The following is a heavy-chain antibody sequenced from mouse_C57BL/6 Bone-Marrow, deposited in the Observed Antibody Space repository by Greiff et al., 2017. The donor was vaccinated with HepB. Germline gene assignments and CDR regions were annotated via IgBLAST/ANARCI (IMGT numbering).Heavy chain of an antibody. D-gene: IGHD1-1*01. Sequence: VQRVESGPELVKPGASVKISCKASGYAFSSSWMNWVKQRPGKGLEWIGRIYPGDGDTNYNGKFKGKATLTADKSSSTAYRQLSSLTSEDSAVYFCANYYYGSSYGFAYWGQGTLVTVSA. CDR3: ANYYYGSSYGFAY. V-gene: IGHV1-82*01. CDR1: GYAFSSSW. J-gene: IGHJ3*01. CDR2: IYPGDGDT.